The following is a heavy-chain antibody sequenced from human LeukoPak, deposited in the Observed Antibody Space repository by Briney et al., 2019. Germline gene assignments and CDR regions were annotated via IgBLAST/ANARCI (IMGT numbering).Heavy chain of an antibody. Sequence: ASVKVSCKASGYTFTGYYTHWVRQAPGQGLEWMGWINPNSGGTNYAQKFQGWVTMTRDTSISTAYMELSRLRSDDTAVYYCARGDVGGWFVFDYWGQGTLVTVSS. CDR1: GYTFTGYY. CDR3: ARGDVGGWFVFDY. V-gene: IGHV1-2*04. CDR2: INPNSGGT. D-gene: IGHD3-10*01. J-gene: IGHJ4*02.